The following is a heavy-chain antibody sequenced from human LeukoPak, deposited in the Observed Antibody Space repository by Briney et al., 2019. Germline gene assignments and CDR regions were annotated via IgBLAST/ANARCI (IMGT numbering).Heavy chain of an antibody. CDR2: IYPADSDI. D-gene: IGHD2-15*01. Sequence: GESLKISCKGSGYSINNYWIGWVRQMPGKGLEWMGIIYPADSDIRYSPSFQGQVTISADKSISAAYLQWSSLKASDTAMYYCARQEYCSGGSCYTWFDPWGQGTLVTVSS. V-gene: IGHV5-51*01. CDR3: ARQEYCSGGSCYTWFDP. J-gene: IGHJ5*02. CDR1: GYSINNYW.